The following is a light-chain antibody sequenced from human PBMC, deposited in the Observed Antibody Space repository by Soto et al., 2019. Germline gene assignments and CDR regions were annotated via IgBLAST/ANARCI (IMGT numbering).Light chain of an antibody. CDR1: QSLLHSDGKTY. CDR3: MQSSQLPLT. CDR2: EVS. J-gene: IGKJ4*01. Sequence: DIVMPQTPLSLSVTAGQPASISCKSSQSLLHSDGKTYFYWYLQKPGKPQQLLIYEVSNPSSGVPDTFSGSGSGTDVTLRFSRVETEDVGVYYCMQSSQLPLTLGGGTKVEIK. V-gene: IGKV2D-29*01.